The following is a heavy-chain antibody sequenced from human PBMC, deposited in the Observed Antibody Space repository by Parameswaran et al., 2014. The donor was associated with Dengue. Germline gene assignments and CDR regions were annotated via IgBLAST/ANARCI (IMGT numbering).Heavy chain of an antibody. V-gene: IGHV3-66*01. CDR2: IYSGGST. D-gene: IGHD3-16*01. J-gene: IGHJ4*01. CDR3: ARGYADFDY. Sequence: VRQAPGKGLEWVSVIYSGGSTYYADSVKGRFTISRDNSKNTLYLQMNSLRAEDTAVYYCARGYADFDYWARNLVTVSS.